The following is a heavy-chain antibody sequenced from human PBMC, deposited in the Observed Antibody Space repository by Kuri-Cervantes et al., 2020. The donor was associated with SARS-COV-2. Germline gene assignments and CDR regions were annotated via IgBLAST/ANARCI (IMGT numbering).Heavy chain of an antibody. CDR3: VRDGDHWNFDF. D-gene: IGHD1-1*01. J-gene: IGHJ4*02. CDR1: GFTFSGHW. Sequence: GESLKISCAASGFTFSGHWIHWVRQAPGKGLVWVSRINPDGGYTNNADYVKGRFTLSRDNAENMLFVQMNSLRVEDTAVYYCVRDGDHWNFDFWGQGTLVTVSS. V-gene: IGHV3-74*01. CDR2: INPDGGYT.